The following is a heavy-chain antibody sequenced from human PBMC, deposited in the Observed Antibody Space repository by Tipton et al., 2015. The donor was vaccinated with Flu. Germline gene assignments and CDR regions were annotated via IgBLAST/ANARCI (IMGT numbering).Heavy chain of an antibody. Sequence: SLRLSCAASGFTFSSYAMHWVRQAPGKGLEWVAVISYDGSNKYYADSVKGRFTISRDNSKNTLYLQMNSLRAEDTAVYYCADPGVPAATPWGQGTLVTVSS. V-gene: IGHV3-30-3*01. J-gene: IGHJ5*02. CDR3: ADPGVPAATP. D-gene: IGHD2-2*01. CDR1: GFTFSSYA. CDR2: ISYDGSNK.